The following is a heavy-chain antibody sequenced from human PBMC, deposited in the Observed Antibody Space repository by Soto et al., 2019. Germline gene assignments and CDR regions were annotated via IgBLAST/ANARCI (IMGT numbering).Heavy chain of an antibody. CDR2: IYHSGST. J-gene: IGHJ4*02. D-gene: IGHD2-2*01. CDR1: GGSISSSNW. V-gene: IGHV4-4*02. Sequence: QVQLQESGPGLVKPSGTLSLTCAVSGGSISSSNWWSWVRQPPGKGLEWIGEIYHSGSTNYNPSLKSRVTISVDKSKNQFSLKLSSVTAADTAVYYCAATRYCISTSCFPPVAHDYWGQGTLVTVSS. CDR3: AATRYCISTSCFPPVAHDY.